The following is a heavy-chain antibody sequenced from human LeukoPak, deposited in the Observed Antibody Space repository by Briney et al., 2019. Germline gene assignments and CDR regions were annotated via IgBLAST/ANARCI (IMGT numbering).Heavy chain of an antibody. CDR1: GLTFSSYA. CDR3: AKDNGDYVGYSDH. Sequence: GGSLRLSCAASGLTFSSYAMSWVRQAPGKGLEWVSTISGSGGSTYYADSVKGRFTISRDNSRNTLYPQMNSQRAEDTAVYYCAKDNGDYVGYSDHWGQGTLVTVSS. J-gene: IGHJ4*02. D-gene: IGHD4-17*01. CDR2: ISGSGGST. V-gene: IGHV3-23*01.